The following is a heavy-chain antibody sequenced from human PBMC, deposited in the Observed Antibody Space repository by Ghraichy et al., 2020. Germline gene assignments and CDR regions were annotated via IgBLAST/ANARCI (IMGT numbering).Heavy chain of an antibody. CDR1: GGSISSSSYY. CDR2: IYYSGST. Sequence: SETLSLTCTVSGGSISSSSYYWGWIRQPPGKGLEWIGSIYYSGSTYYNPSLKSRVTISVDTSKNQFSLKLSSVTAADTAVYYCARRGAYGSGSYFVGWFDPWGQVTLVTVSS. CDR3: ARRGAYGSGSYFVGWFDP. D-gene: IGHD3-10*01. J-gene: IGHJ5*02. V-gene: IGHV4-39*01.